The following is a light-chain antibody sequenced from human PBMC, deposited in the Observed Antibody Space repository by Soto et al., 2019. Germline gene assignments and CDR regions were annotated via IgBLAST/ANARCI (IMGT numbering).Light chain of an antibody. CDR3: QQYYSTPVT. Sequence: DIVMTQSPDSLAVSLGERATINCKSSQSALYSSNNKNYLAWYQQKPGQPPKLLIYWASTRESGVPDRFSGSGSGTDLILTISSLQAEDGAVYYCQQYYSTPVTFGGGTKVEIK. CDR2: WAS. CDR1: QSALYSSNNKNY. V-gene: IGKV4-1*01. J-gene: IGKJ4*01.